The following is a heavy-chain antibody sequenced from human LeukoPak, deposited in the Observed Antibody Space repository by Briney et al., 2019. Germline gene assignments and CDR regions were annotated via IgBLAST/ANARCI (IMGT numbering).Heavy chain of an antibody. D-gene: IGHD6-19*01. CDR2: MSSSSKYI. CDR1: GFTFSSYS. CDR3: ARGSISIAVAADAFDI. V-gene: IGHV3-21*01. J-gene: IGHJ3*02. Sequence: GGSLRLSCAASGFTFSSYSMNWVRQAPGKGLEWVSSMSSSSKYIYYADSVKGRFTISRDNAKNSLFLQMNSLRAEDTAVYHCARGSISIAVAADAFDIWGQGTMVTVSS.